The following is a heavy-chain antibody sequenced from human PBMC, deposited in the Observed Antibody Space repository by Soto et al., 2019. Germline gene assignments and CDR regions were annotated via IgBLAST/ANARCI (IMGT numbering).Heavy chain of an antibody. CDR2: ISSDGSNK. CDR3: AKELGSRRGLYSYGSGSYADY. J-gene: IGHJ4*02. Sequence: PGGSLRLSCAASGFTFSSSGMHWVRQAPGKGLEWVAVISSDGSNKYYADSVKGRVTISRDNSKNTLYLQMNSLSAEDTDVYYCAKELGSRRGLYSYGSGSYADYWGQGTLVTVSS. V-gene: IGHV3-30*18. CDR1: GFTFSSSG. D-gene: IGHD3-10*01.